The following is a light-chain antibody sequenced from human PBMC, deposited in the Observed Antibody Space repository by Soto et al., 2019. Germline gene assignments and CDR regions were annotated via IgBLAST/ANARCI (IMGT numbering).Light chain of an antibody. V-gene: IGKV1D-12*01. CDR2: GAS. CDR1: QDLAGY. J-gene: IGKJ5*01. CDR3: HQAYSFPIT. Sequence: DIQVTQSPSSVSASVGDRVTITCRASQDLAGYLAWYQHKPGRTPELLIHGASLLQSGVPARFSGSGSGTDFTLSINSLQPEDFATYYCHQAYSFPITFGQGTRLDI.